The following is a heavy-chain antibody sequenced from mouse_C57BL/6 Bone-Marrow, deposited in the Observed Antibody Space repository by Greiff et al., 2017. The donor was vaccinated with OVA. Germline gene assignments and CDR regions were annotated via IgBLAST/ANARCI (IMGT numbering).Heavy chain of an antibody. CDR3: AGGGWDWYFDV. CDR1: GFTFSDYY. J-gene: IGHJ1*03. V-gene: IGHV5-16*01. D-gene: IGHD3-3*01. CDR2: INSDGSST. Sequence: EVKLMESEGGLVQPGSSMKLSCTASGFTFSDYYMAWVRQVPEKGLEWVANINSDGSSTYYLDYLKSRFIISRDNAKNILYLQMSSLKSEDTATYYCAGGGWDWYFDVWGTGTTVTVSS.